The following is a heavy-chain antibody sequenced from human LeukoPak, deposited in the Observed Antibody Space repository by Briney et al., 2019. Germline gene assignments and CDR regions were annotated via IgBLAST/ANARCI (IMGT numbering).Heavy chain of an antibody. D-gene: IGHD4-17*01. CDR3: ARDSSVTTVDY. CDR2: VYSSGGT. CDR1: GLIVSCNY. J-gene: IGHJ4*02. V-gene: IGHV3-66*01. Sequence: GGSLRLSCVASGLIVSCNYMTWVRQAPGKGLEWVAVVYSSGGTYYADSVKGRFTISRDNSKNTLYLQMNSLRAEDTAVYYCARDSSVTTVDYWGQGTLVTVSS.